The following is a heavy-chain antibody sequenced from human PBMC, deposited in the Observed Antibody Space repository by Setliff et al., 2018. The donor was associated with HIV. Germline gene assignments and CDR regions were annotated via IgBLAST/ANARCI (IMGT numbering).Heavy chain of an antibody. V-gene: IGHV4-31*03. D-gene: IGHD3-10*01. Sequence: SETLSLTCTVSGGSISSGGYYWSWIRQHPGKGLEWIGYIYYSGSTYYNPSLKTRVTISVDGSKNQFSLKLKSVTAADTAVYYCARWHPPYGFWEEDYWGQGSLVTVSS. CDR1: GGSISSGGYY. J-gene: IGHJ4*02. CDR2: IYYSGST. CDR3: ARWHPPYGFWEEDY.